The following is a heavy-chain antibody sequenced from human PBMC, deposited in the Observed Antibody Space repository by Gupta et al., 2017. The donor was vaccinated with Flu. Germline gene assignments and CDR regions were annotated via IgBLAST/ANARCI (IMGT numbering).Heavy chain of an antibody. D-gene: IGHD1-1*01. CDR1: GFTFSDYW. J-gene: IGHJ4*02. V-gene: IGHV3-7*01. CDR2: IKEDGSET. CDR3: ARIGRVNGGADF. Sequence: EVQLVESGGGLVQPGGSLRLPCAPSGFTFSDYWMPVAGQPPGGGLEWLANIKEDGSETFYLDSVKGRFTISRDNAKNSLYLEMTSLRTEDTAVYYCARIGRVNGGADFWGQGALVTVSS.